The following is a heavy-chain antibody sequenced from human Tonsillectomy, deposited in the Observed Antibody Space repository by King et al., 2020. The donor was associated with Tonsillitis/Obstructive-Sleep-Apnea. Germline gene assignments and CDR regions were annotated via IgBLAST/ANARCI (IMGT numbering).Heavy chain of an antibody. CDR2: ISGSSSYI. Sequence: VQLVESGGGLVKPGGSLRLSCAASGFTFNSYSMNWVRQAPGKGLEWVSSISGSSSYIYYADSVKGRFTISRDNAKNSLFLQMNSLRAEDTAAYYCVTAYGDTPYYYGMDVWGQGTTVTVSS. V-gene: IGHV3-21*01. J-gene: IGHJ6*02. CDR1: GFTFNSYS. D-gene: IGHD4-17*01. CDR3: VTAYGDTPYYYGMDV.